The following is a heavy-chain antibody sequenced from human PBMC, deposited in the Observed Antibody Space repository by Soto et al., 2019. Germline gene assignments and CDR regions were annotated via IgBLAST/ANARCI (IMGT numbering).Heavy chain of an antibody. CDR3: ARSQAFDY. CDR2: IYPSDSDI. V-gene: IGHV5-51*01. Sequence: GESLKISCKAFGYKFTTNAIAWVRQKPGKGLEWMGLIYPSDSDIRYSPSFEGQVTISADDSLSTAYLQWRSLKASDTAMYYCARSQAFDYWGQGTLVTSPQ. CDR1: GYKFTTNA. J-gene: IGHJ4*02.